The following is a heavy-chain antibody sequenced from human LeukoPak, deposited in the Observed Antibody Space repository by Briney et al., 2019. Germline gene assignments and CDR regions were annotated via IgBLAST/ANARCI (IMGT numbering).Heavy chain of an antibody. CDR2: ISSSSSTI. CDR3: ATGRVGATGRSFNFDY. J-gene: IGHJ4*02. Sequence: GGSLRLSCAASGFTISSYSMNWVRQAPGKGLEWVSYISSSSSTIYYADFVKGRFTISRDNAKNSLYLQMNSLRAEDTAVYYCATGRVGATGRSFNFDYWGQGTLVTVSS. V-gene: IGHV3-48*01. D-gene: IGHD1-26*01. CDR1: GFTISSYS.